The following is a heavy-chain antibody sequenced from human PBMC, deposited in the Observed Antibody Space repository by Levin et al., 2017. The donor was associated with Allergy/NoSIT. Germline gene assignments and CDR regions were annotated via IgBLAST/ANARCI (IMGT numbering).Heavy chain of an antibody. J-gene: IGHJ4*02. Sequence: GGSLRLSCKASGYTFTGLFIHWVRQAPGQGLEWMGWINPHSGDSNYVQKFQGRVTLTRDTSISTAYMELSSLTSDDTAVYYCAAGGLGGYCTSISCPWWGQGTLVTVSS. D-gene: IGHD2-2*03. V-gene: IGHV1-2*02. CDR2: INPHSGDS. CDR3: AAGGLGGYCTSISCPW. CDR1: GYTFTGLF.